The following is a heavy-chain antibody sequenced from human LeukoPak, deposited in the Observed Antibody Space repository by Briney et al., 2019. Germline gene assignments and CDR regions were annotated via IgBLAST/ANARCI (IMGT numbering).Heavy chain of an antibody. V-gene: IGHV4-4*07. D-gene: IGHD6-19*01. J-gene: IGHJ3*02. Sequence: SETLSLTCTDSVDSISSYSWSTIRQPAGKGLEWIARIYISGSTNYNPSLKSRVTMSVDKSKNQFSLKLSSVTAADTAVYYCARGGLTGIAVAGTGAFDIWGQGTMVTVSS. CDR1: VDSISSYS. CDR3: ARGGLTGIAVAGTGAFDI. CDR2: IYISGST.